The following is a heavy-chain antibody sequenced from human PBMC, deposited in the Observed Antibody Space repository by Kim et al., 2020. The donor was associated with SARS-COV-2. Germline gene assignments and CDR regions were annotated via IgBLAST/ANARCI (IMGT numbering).Heavy chain of an antibody. Sequence: SVKVSCKASGGTFSSYAISWVRQAPGQGLEWMGGIIPIFGTANYAQKFQGRVTITADESTSTAYMELSSLRSEDTAVYYCARRMTTVTANYYYYGMDVWGQGTTVTVSS. J-gene: IGHJ6*02. D-gene: IGHD4-17*01. V-gene: IGHV1-69*13. CDR2: IIPIFGTA. CDR1: GGTFSSYA. CDR3: ARRMTTVTANYYYYGMDV.